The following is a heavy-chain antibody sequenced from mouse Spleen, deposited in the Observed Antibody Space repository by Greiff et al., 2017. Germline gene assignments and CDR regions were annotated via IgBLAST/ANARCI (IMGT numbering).Heavy chain of an antibody. CDR3: TGFAY. V-gene: IGHV1-15*01. J-gene: IGHJ3*01. CDR2: IDPETGGT. CDR1: GYTFTDYE. Sequence: VHLVESGAELVRPGASVTLSCKASGYTFTDYEMHWVKQTPVHGLEWIGAIDPETGGTAYNQKFKGKAILTADKSSSTAYMELRSLTSEDSAVYYCTGFAYWGQGTLVTVSA.